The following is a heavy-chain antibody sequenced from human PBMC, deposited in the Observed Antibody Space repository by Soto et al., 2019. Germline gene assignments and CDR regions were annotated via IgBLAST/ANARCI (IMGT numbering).Heavy chain of an antibody. CDR1: GCSFTSYW. CDR2: IDPSDSYT. V-gene: IGHV5-10-1*01. D-gene: IGHD2-15*01. Sequence: PGESLKISCKGSGCSFTSYWISWVRQMPGKGLEWMGRIDPSDSYTNYSPSFQGHVTISADKSISTAYLQWSSLKASDTAMYYCARDSPGSSEYYYYGMDVWGQGTTVTVSS. CDR3: ARDSPGSSEYYYYGMDV. J-gene: IGHJ6*02.